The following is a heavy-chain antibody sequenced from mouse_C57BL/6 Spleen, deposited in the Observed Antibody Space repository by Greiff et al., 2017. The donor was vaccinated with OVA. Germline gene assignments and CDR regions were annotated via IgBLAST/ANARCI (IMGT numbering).Heavy chain of an antibody. CDR2: MDPEDGET. V-gene: IGHV14-2*01. CDR1: GFNIKDYY. D-gene: IGHD2-4*01. J-gene: IGHJ1*03. Sequence: VQLQQSGAELVKPGASVKLSCTASGFNIKDYYMNGGKQRTEKGLEGMGRMDPEDGETKYDQKLKGKDTITAETSTNTAYLQLSSLTTEDTAVYYCARVYYDYDDWYFDVWGTGTTVTVSS. CDR3: ARVYYDYDDWYFDV.